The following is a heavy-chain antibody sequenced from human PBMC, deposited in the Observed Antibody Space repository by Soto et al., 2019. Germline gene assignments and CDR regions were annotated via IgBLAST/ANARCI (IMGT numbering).Heavy chain of an antibody. CDR1: GFTFGDYA. CDR3: TRDPRGQLVFDY. Sequence: GGSLRLSCTASGFTFGDYAMSWVRQAPGKGLEWVGFIRSKAYGGTTEYAASVKGRFTISRDDSKSIAYLQMNSLKTEDTAVYYCTRDPRGQLVFDYWGQGTLVTVSS. V-gene: IGHV3-49*04. CDR2: IRSKAYGGTT. D-gene: IGHD6-6*01. J-gene: IGHJ4*02.